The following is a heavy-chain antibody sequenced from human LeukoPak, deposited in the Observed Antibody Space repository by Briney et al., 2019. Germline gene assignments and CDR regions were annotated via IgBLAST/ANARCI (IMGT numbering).Heavy chain of an antibody. D-gene: IGHD2-21*02. V-gene: IGHV1-69*06. CDR1: GGTFSSYA. CDR3: ARESVVTAHRALGY. J-gene: IGHJ4*02. Sequence: SVKVSCKASGGTFSSYAISWVRQAPAQGLEWMGGIIPIFGTANYAQKFQGRVTITADKSTSTAYMELSSLRSEDTAVYYCARESVVTAHRALGYWGQGTLVTVSS. CDR2: IIPIFGTA.